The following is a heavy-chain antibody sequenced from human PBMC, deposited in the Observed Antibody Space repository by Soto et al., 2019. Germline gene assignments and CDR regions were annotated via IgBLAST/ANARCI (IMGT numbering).Heavy chain of an antibody. D-gene: IGHD4-17*01. V-gene: IGHV4-31*03. CDR1: GGSISSGGYY. CDR3: ARYVNYGDYPGAFDM. J-gene: IGHJ3*02. Sequence: ASETLSLTCTVSGGSISSGGYYWSWIRQHPGKGLEWIEFIHYSGITYHNPSLKSRVTISVDTSKNQFSLKLSSVTAADTAVYFCARYVNYGDYPGAFDMWGQGTMVTVSS. CDR2: IHYSGIT.